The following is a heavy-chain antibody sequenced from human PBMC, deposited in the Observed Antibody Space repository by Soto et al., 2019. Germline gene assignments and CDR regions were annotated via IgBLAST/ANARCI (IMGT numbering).Heavy chain of an antibody. V-gene: IGHV3-23*01. Sequence: TGGSLRLSCAASGFPFSSYVMGWVRQSPGKGLEWVSSITTSGGSTYYADSVRGRFSISRDNSKNTLFLQMNSLRAEDTAIYYCAKKDVAARPPLDWGHRTLVTVSS. J-gene: IGHJ4*01. CDR1: GFPFSSYV. D-gene: IGHD6-6*01. CDR2: ITTSGGST. CDR3: AKKDVAARPPLD.